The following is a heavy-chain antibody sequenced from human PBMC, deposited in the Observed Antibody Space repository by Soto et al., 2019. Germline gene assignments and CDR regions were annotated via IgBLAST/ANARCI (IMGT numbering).Heavy chain of an antibody. J-gene: IGHJ5*02. D-gene: IGHD3-22*01. CDR3: ARARDSGGYYYSPWWFDP. CDR2: INAGNGNT. Sequence: QVQLVQSGAEVKKPGASVKVSCKASGYTFTSYAMHWVRQAPGQRLEWMGWINAGNGNTKYSQKFQGRVTITRDTSASTAYMELSSLRSEDTAVYYCARARDSGGYYYSPWWFDPWGQGTLVTVSS. V-gene: IGHV1-3*01. CDR1: GYTFTSYA.